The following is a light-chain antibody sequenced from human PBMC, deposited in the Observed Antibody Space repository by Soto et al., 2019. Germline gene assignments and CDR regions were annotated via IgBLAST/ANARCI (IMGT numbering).Light chain of an antibody. CDR2: GAS. J-gene: IGKJ5*01. CDR3: QQYNNWPIT. V-gene: IGKV3-15*01. Sequence: EIVMTQSPATLSVSPGERATLSCRASESVGSNLAWYQQKPGQAPRLLIYGASTRATGIPARFSGSGSGTEFTLTISSLQSEDFAVHYCQQYNNWPITFGQGTRLEIK. CDR1: ESVGSN.